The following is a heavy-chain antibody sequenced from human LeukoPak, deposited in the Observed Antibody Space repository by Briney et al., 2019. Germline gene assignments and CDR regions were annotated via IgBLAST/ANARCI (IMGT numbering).Heavy chain of an antibody. V-gene: IGHV3-23*01. J-gene: IGHJ4*02. CDR3: AKDHDFRDYDSSGSPLDS. CDR1: GFTFSSYA. Sequence: GGSLRLSFAASGFTFSSYAMSWGRQAPGKGLEWVSAISGSGGSTYYADSVNGRFTISRDNSKNTLYLQMTSLSAEDTAVYYCAKDHDFRDYDSSGSPLDSWGQGTLVTVSS. D-gene: IGHD3-22*01. CDR2: ISGSGGST.